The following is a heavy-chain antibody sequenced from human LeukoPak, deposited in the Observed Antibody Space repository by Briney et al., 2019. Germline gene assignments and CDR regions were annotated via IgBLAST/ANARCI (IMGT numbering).Heavy chain of an antibody. CDR3: ARGFCSGGSCYYGWFDP. V-gene: IGHV4-34*01. CDR1: GGSFSGYY. Sequence: SETLSLTCAVYGGSFSGYYWSWIRQPPGKGLEWIGEINHSGSTNYNPSLKSRVTISVDTSKNQFSLKLSSVTAADTAAYYCARGFCSGGSCYYGWFDPWGQGTLVTVSS. D-gene: IGHD2-15*01. J-gene: IGHJ5*02. CDR2: INHSGST.